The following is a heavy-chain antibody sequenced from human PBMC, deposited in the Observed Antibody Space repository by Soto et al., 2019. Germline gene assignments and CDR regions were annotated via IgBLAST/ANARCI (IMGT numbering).Heavy chain of an antibody. CDR3: ARYSAMATHTV. J-gene: IGHJ6*02. CDR1: GGTFSSYT. D-gene: IGHD5-12*01. V-gene: IGHV1-69*02. CDR2: IIPILGIA. Sequence: QVQLVQSGAEVKKPRSSVQVSCKASGGTFSSYTIIWVRQAPGQGLEWMGRIIPILGIANYAQKFQGRVTITAVKSTGTAYMELSSLRSEDTAVYYWARYSAMATHTVWGQGTTVTVSS.